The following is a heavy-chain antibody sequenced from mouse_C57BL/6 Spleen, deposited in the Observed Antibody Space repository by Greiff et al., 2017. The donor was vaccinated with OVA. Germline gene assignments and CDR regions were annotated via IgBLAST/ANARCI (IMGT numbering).Heavy chain of an antibody. V-gene: IGHV1-82*01. D-gene: IGHD4-1*01. J-gene: IGHJ4*01. CDR2: IYPGDGDT. CDR3: AREGANWDGVYAMDY. CDR1: GYAFSSSW. Sequence: VKLQESGPELVKPGASVKISCKASGYAFSSSWMNWVKQRPGKGLEWIGRIYPGDGDTNYNGKFKGKATLTADKSSSTAYMQLSSLTSEDSAVYFCAREGANWDGVYAMDYWGQGTSVTVSS.